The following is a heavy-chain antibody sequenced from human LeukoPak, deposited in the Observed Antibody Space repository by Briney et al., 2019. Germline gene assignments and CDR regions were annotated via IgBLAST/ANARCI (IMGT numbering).Heavy chain of an antibody. V-gene: IGHV3-74*01. CDR3: ARGYYSSSRFDS. CDR2: VNSDGSTT. J-gene: IGHJ4*02. D-gene: IGHD6-13*01. Sequence: GGSLRLSCAASGFPFSNYWMHWVRQAPGKGLVWVSRVNSDGSTTNYADSVKGRFTISRDNAENTLYMRMNSLRPEDTAVYYCARGYYSSSRFDSWGQGTLVTVS. CDR1: GFPFSNYW.